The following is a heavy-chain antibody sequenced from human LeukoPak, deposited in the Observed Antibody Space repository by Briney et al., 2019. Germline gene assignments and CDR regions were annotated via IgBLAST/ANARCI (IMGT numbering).Heavy chain of an antibody. D-gene: IGHD6-13*01. CDR1: GFTFSSYG. J-gene: IGHJ6*03. Sequence: GGSLRLSCTASGFTFSSYGMSWVRQAPGKGLEWVSAISGSGGSTYYADSVKGRFTISRDNSKNTLYLQMNSLRAEDTAVYYCAKVGSSSWFSYYYYYYYMDVWGKGTTVTISS. CDR3: AKVGSSSWFSYYYYYYYMDV. V-gene: IGHV3-23*01. CDR2: ISGSGGST.